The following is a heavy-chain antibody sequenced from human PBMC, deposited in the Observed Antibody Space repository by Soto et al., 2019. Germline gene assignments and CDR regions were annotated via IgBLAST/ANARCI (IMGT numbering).Heavy chain of an antibody. CDR2: IYYSGST. D-gene: IGHD2-15*01. V-gene: IGHV4-59*01. J-gene: IGHJ5*02. CDR1: RGSISSYY. Sequence: TLSLTCTVSRGSISSYYWSWIRQPPGKGLEWIGYIYYSGSTNYNPSLKSRVTISVDTSKNQFSLKLSSVTAADTAVYYCARGGSSYAAAAWLDPWGKGTRAT. CDR3: ARGGSSYAAAAWLDP.